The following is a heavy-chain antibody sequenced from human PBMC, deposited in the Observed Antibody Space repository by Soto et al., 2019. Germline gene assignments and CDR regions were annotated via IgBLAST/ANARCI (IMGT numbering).Heavy chain of an antibody. CDR3: ARGPHYYDSSGYYGSFDY. Sequence: GGSLRLSCAASGFTFSDYYMSWIRQAPGKGLEWVSYISSSGSTIYYADSVKGRFTISRDNAKNSLYLQMNSLRAEDTAVYYCARGPHYYDSSGYYGSFDYWGQGTLVTVSS. V-gene: IGHV3-11*01. CDR2: ISSSGSTI. CDR1: GFTFSDYY. D-gene: IGHD3-22*01. J-gene: IGHJ4*02.